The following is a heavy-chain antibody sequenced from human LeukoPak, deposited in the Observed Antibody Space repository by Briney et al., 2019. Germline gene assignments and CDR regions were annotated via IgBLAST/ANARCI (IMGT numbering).Heavy chain of an antibody. D-gene: IGHD6-6*01. CDR2: ISYDGSNK. CDR3: ASSSSSSSYSPGGY. CDR1: GFTFTNYG. V-gene: IGHV3-30*03. Sequence: PGRSLRLSCAASGFTFTNYGMHWVRQAPGKGLEWVAVISYDGSNKYYADSVKGRFTISRDNSKNTLSLQMNSLRPEDTAVYYCASSSSSSSYSPGGYWGQGTLVTVSS. J-gene: IGHJ4*02.